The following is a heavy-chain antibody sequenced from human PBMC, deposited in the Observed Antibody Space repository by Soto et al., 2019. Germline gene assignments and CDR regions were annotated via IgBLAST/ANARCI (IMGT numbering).Heavy chain of an antibody. V-gene: IGHV3-21*01. CDR3: ARQLHFGEFSLGY. J-gene: IGHJ4*02. CDR2: MSSSGTYI. Sequence: PGGSLRLSCAASGFTFSAYNMYWVRQAPGKGLEWVSYMSSSGTYIYYADSVKGRLTISRDNANNSLYLQMNSLRAEDAAVYYCARQLHFGEFSLGYWGQGSLVTVSS. D-gene: IGHD3-10*01. CDR1: GFTFSAYN.